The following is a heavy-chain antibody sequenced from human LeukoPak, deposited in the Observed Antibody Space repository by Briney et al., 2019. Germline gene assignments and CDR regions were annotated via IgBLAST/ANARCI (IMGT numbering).Heavy chain of an antibody. CDR2: IKRETDGGTI. CDR3: TTDRYYDNSELQFQH. Sequence: GGSLRLSCAASGFTLNNAWMSWVRQAPGKGLEWLGRIKRETDGGTIDYAAPVKGRFTISRDGSRNTLYLQMDSLKIEDTAVYYCTTDRYYDNSELQFQHWGQGTLVTVSS. D-gene: IGHD3-22*01. J-gene: IGHJ1*01. CDR1: GFTLNNAW. V-gene: IGHV3-15*01.